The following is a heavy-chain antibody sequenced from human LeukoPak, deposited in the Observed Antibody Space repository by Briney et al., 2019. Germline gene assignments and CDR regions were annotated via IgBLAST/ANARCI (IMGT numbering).Heavy chain of an antibody. CDR3: ARQAPPYDSSGYFDY. D-gene: IGHD3-22*01. Sequence: ASVKVSCKASGYTFTDYYMHWVRQAPGQGLEWMGWINPNSGGTNYAQKFQGRVTMTRDTSISTAYMELSRLRSDDTAVYYCARQAPPYDSSGYFDYWGQGTLVTVSS. CDR2: INPNSGGT. CDR1: GYTFTDYY. V-gene: IGHV1-2*02. J-gene: IGHJ4*02.